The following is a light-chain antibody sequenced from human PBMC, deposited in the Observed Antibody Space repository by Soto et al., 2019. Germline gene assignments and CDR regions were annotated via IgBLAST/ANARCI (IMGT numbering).Light chain of an antibody. CDR3: QQLNSYLLT. Sequence: IQLTQSPSSLSASVGDRVTITCRASQGISSYLAWYQQKPGKAPKLLIYAASTLQSGVPPRFSGSGSGTDFTLTISSLQPEDFATYYCQQLNSYLLTFGGGTKVDIK. V-gene: IGKV1-9*01. CDR2: AAS. J-gene: IGKJ4*01. CDR1: QGISSY.